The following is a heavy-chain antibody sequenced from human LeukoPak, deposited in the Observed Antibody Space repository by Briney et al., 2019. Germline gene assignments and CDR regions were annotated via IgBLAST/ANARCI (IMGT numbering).Heavy chain of an antibody. CDR3: ARVPYSSSWYVSDYYYYYMDV. V-gene: IGHV1-18*01. CDR1: GYTFTSYG. J-gene: IGHJ6*03. CDR2: ISAYNGNT. Sequence: ASVKVSCKASGYTFTSYGISWVRHAPGQGLEWMGWISAYNGNTNYAQKLQGRVTMTTDTSTSTAYMELRSLRSDDTAVYYCARVPYSSSWYVSDYYYYYMDVWGKGTTVTVSS. D-gene: IGHD6-13*01.